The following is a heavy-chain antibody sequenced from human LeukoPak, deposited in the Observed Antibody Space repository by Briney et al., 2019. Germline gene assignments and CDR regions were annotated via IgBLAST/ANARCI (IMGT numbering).Heavy chain of an antibody. J-gene: IGHJ6*02. Sequence: SETLSLTCSVTGGSISDYYWSWIRQPPGKGLEWIGYIDHSGTANYNPSLRSRVTISVDTSKNQFSLKLTAVTAADTAVYYCARAPYYDFWSGSTHGMDVWGQGTTVTVSS. CDR3: ARAPYYDFWSGSTHGMDV. D-gene: IGHD3-3*01. CDR2: IDHSGTA. CDR1: GGSISDYY. V-gene: IGHV4-59*01.